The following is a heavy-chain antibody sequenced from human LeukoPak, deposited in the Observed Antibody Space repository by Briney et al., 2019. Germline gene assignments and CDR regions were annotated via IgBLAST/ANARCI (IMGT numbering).Heavy chain of an antibody. Sequence: GGSLRLSCAASGFTFSSYSMNWVRQAPGKGLEWVSYISSSSSTIYYADSVKGRFTISRDNSKNTLYLQMNSLRAEDTAVYYCARDSAESWDYWGQGTLVTVSS. V-gene: IGHV3-48*01. CDR1: GFTFSSYS. J-gene: IGHJ4*02. CDR3: ARDSAESWDY. CDR2: ISSSSSTI. D-gene: IGHD3-10*01.